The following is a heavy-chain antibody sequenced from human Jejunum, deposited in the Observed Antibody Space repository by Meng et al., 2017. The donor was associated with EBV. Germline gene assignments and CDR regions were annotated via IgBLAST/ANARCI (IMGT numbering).Heavy chain of an antibody. Sequence: LQLHQSGPGLVTPSATLSLTCTWSVDSISSSYYYCGWVRQPPGKRLEWIGNIYYTGRTHYTPALKSRVTMSIDTSNNQFSLKLNSVTAADTAVYYCTRRRAASALRDYWGQGTLVTVSS. CDR1: VDSISSSYYY. CDR2: IYYTGRT. CDR3: TRRRAASALRDY. J-gene: IGHJ4*02. D-gene: IGHD6-25*01. V-gene: IGHV4-39*01.